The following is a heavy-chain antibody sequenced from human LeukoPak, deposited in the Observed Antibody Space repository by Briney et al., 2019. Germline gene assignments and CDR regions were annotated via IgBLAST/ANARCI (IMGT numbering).Heavy chain of an antibody. CDR2: INHSGST. J-gene: IGHJ5*02. CDR1: GASISSGNYF. V-gene: IGHV4-39*07. Sequence: SETLSLTCNVSGASISSGNYFWSWIRQPPGKGLEWIGEINHSGSTNYNPSLKSRVTISVDTSKNQFSLKLSSVTAADTAVYYCARAFWVRGVIIRNWFDPWGQGTLVTVSS. D-gene: IGHD3-10*01. CDR3: ARAFWVRGVIIRNWFDP.